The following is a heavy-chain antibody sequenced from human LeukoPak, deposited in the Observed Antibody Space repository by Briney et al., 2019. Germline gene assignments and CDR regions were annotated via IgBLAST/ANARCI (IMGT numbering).Heavy chain of an antibody. D-gene: IGHD1-7*01. CDR3: ARQSENFSLDY. CDR2: IKQDGSEK. CDR1: GFTFSSYW. Sequence: GSLRLSCAASGFTFSSYWMSWVRQAPGKGLEWVANIKQDGSEKYYADSVKGRFTISRDNSKNTLYLQMNSLRAEDTAVYYCARQSENFSLDYWGQGTLVTVSS. J-gene: IGHJ4*02. V-gene: IGHV3-7*01.